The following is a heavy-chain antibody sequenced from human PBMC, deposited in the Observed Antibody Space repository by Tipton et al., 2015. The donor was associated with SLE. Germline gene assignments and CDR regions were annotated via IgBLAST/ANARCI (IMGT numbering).Heavy chain of an antibody. CDR3: ARGFLWFREGYHYYGMDV. CDR1: GGSISSYY. Sequence: LRLSCTVSGGSISSYYWNWIRQPPGKGLEWIGYIYASGSTNYNPSLKSRVTISVDTSKNQFSLKLSSVTAADTAVYYCARGFLWFREGYHYYGMDVWGQGTTVTVSS. D-gene: IGHD3-10*01. J-gene: IGHJ6*02. V-gene: IGHV4-4*09. CDR2: IYASGST.